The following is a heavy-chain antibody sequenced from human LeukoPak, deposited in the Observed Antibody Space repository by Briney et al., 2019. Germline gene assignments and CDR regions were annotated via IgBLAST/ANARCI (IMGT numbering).Heavy chain of an antibody. D-gene: IGHD3-10*01. J-gene: IGHJ5*02. CDR3: ARISGPSYYYGSGERNWFDP. CDR1: GGSISSYY. CDR2: INHSGST. Sequence: SETLSLTCTVSGGSISSYYWSWIRQPPGKGLEWIGEINHSGSTNYNPSLKSRVTISVDTSKNQFSLKLSSVTAADTAVYYCARISGPSYYYGSGERNWFDPWGQGTLVTVSS. V-gene: IGHV4-34*01.